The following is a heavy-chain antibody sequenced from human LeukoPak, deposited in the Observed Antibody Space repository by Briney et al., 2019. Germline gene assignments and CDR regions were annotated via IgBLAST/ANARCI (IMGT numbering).Heavy chain of an antibody. V-gene: IGHV1-69*01. CDR3: GRGGSSVSYYYSTGRGV. Sequence: ASVKVSCKASGGTFSSYAISWVRQAPGQGLEWMGGIIPIFGTANYAQKFQGRVTITADESTSTAYMELSSLRSEDTAVYYWGRGGSSVSYYYSTGRGVWGKGPTVPAS. CDR1: GGTFSSYA. J-gene: IGHJ6*04. D-gene: IGHD6-6*01. CDR2: IIPIFGTA.